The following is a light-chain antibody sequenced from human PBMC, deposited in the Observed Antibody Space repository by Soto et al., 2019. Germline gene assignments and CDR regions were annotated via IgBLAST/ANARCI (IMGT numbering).Light chain of an antibody. V-gene: IGKV1-5*01. J-gene: IGKJ1*01. CDR2: DAS. CDR1: QSISSW. Sequence: DIQMTQSPSTLSASVGDRVTITCRASQSISSWLAWYQQKPGKAPKLLIYDASSLESGVPSRFXGXGXGTXXXXXXXXXXPDDFATYYCQQYNSYSPWTFGQGTKVEXX. CDR3: QQYNSYSPWT.